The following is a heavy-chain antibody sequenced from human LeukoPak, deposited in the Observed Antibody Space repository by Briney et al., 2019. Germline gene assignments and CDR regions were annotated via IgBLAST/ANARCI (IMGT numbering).Heavy chain of an antibody. CDR2: IYYSGST. V-gene: IGHV4-59*12. J-gene: IGHJ6*02. Sequence: ASETLSLTCTVSGGSISTYYWSWIRQPPGKGLEWIGDIYYSGSTYYNPSLKSRVTISVDTSKNQFSLKLSSVTAADTAVYYCARDYYYYYGMDVWGQGTTVTVSS. CDR1: GGSISTYY. CDR3: ARDYYYYYGMDV.